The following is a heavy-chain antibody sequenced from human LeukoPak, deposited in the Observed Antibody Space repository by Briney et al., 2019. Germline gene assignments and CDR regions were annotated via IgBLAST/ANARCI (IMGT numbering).Heavy chain of an antibody. CDR2: ISSSSSYI. CDR3: ARKPEYSSGWYVDY. V-gene: IGHV3-21*01. J-gene: IGHJ4*02. D-gene: IGHD6-19*01. Sequence: GGSLRLSCAASGFTFTSYSMNWVRQAPGKGLGWVSSISSSSSYIYYADSVKGRFTISRDNAKNSLYLQMNSLRAEDTAVYYCARKPEYSSGWYVDYWGQGTLVTVSS. CDR1: GFTFTSYS.